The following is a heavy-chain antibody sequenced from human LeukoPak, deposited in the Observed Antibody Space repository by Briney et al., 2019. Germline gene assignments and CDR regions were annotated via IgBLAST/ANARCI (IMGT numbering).Heavy chain of an antibody. CDR3: ARDDSSGEVALDI. J-gene: IGHJ3*02. Sequence: SETLSLTCAVYGGSFSGYYWSWIRQPPGKGLEWIGEINHSASTNYNPSLKSRVTISVDTSKNQFSLKLSSVTAADTAVYYCARDDSSGEVALDIWGQGTMVTVSS. V-gene: IGHV4-34*01. CDR1: GGSFSGYY. D-gene: IGHD3-22*01. CDR2: INHSAST.